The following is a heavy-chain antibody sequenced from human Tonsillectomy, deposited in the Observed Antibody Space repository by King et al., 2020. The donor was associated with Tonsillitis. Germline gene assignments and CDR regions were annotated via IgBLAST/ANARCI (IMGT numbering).Heavy chain of an antibody. CDR1: GFTFNFYY. J-gene: IGHJ3*02. V-gene: IGHV3-7*03. Sequence: VQLVESGGGLVQPGGSLRLSCVASGFTFNFYYMTWVRQAPGKGLEWVANIKQDGSEQFYADSVKGRFTISRDNARNSLLLQMSSLRGEDTAVYYCAREGFIGAAVDDASDIRGQGTLVTVAA. CDR2: IKQDGSEQ. D-gene: IGHD2-15*01. CDR3: AREGFIGAAVDDASDI.